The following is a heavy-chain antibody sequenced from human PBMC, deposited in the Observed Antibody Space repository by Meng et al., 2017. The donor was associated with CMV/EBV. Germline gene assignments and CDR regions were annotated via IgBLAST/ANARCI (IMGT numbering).Heavy chain of an antibody. CDR2: ISGSGGST. CDR1: GFTFSSYA. V-gene: IGHV3-23*01. J-gene: IGHJ4*02. D-gene: IGHD3-22*01. CDR3: ARGPDSSGYYSVDY. Sequence: GESLKISCAASGFTFSSYAMSWVRQAPGKGLEWVSAISGSGGSTYYADSVKGRFTISRDNSKNTLYLQMNSLRAEDTAVYYCARGPDSSGYYSVDYWGQGTLVTVSS.